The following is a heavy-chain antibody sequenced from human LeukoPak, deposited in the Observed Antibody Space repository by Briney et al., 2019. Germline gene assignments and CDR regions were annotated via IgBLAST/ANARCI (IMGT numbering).Heavy chain of an antibody. J-gene: IGHJ6*03. Sequence: GGSLRLSWAASGFTFSSFSMNWVRQAPGKGLEWVSSISSSSSYIYYADSVKGRFTISRANAKNSLYLQMNSLRAEDTAVYYCAQLPAYSSSWGDYYYYMDVWGKGTTVTVSS. CDR2: ISSSSSYI. V-gene: IGHV3-21*01. CDR1: GFTFSSFS. CDR3: AQLPAYSSSWGDYYYYMDV. D-gene: IGHD6-13*01.